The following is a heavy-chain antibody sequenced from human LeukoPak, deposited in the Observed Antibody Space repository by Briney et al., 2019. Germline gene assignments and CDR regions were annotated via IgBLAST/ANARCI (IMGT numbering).Heavy chain of an antibody. V-gene: IGHV2-5*02. CDR2: IYWDDDK. J-gene: IGHJ4*02. D-gene: IGHD3-10*01. CDR3: ARSYYPSGSYCDY. Sequence: SGPTLVNPTQTLTLTCTFSGFSLSTSSGVGVGWIRQPPGKALEWLALIYWDDDKRYSPSLKTRLTITKDTSKNQVVLRMTSMDPVDTATYYCARSYYPSGSYCDYWGQGTLVTVSS. CDR1: GFSLSTSSGVG.